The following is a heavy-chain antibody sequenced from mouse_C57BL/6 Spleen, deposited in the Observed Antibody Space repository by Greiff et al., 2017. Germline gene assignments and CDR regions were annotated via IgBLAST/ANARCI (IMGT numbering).Heavy chain of an antibody. D-gene: IGHD3-2*02. CDR3: ARGSSGTYYFDY. Sequence: QVQLQQPGAELVKPGASVKMSCKASGYTFTSYWITWVKQRPGQGLEWIGDIYPGSGSTNYNEKFKSKATLTVDTSASTAYMQLSSLTSEDSAVYYCARGSSGTYYFDYWGQGTTLTVSS. V-gene: IGHV1-55*01. CDR2: IYPGSGST. CDR1: GYTFTSYW. J-gene: IGHJ2*01.